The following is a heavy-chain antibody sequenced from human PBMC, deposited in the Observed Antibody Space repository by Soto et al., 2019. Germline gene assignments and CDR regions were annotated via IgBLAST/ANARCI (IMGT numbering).Heavy chain of an antibody. CDR2: ISGSGGST. CDR1: GFTFSSYA. CDR3: AKAGGDSSGYYYGSGDAFDI. J-gene: IGHJ3*02. V-gene: IGHV3-23*01. Sequence: GGSLRLSCAASGFTFSSYAMSWVRQAPGKGLEWVSAISGSGGSTYYADSVKGRLTISRDNSKNTLYLQMNSLRAEDTAVYYCAKAGGDSSGYYYGSGDAFDIWGQGTMVT. D-gene: IGHD3-22*01.